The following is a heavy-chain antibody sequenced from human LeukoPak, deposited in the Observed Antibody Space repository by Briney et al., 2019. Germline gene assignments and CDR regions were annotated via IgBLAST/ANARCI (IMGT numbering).Heavy chain of an antibody. CDR3: ARNDILTGPTYFDY. D-gene: IGHD3-9*01. Sequence: SETLSLTCTASGGSISSYYWSWIRQPAGKGLEWIGRIYTSGSTNYNPSLKSRVTMSVDTSKNQFSLKLSSVTAADTAVYYCARNDILTGPTYFDYWGQGTLVTVSS. CDR2: IYTSGST. V-gene: IGHV4-4*07. J-gene: IGHJ4*02. CDR1: GGSISSYY.